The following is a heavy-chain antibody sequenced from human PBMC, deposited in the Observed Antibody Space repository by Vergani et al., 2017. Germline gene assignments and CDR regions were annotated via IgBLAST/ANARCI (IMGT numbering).Heavy chain of an antibody. CDR1: GGSFSGYY. Sequence: QVQLPQWGAGLLKPSEPLSLTCAVYGGSFSGYYWSWIRQPPGKGLEWIGEINHSGSTNYNPSLKSRVTISVDTSKNQFSLKLSSVTAADTAVYYCARVDCSGGSCSYYYYYYGMDVWGQGTTVTVSS. D-gene: IGHD2-15*01. J-gene: IGHJ6*02. CDR2: INHSGST. CDR3: ARVDCSGGSCSYYYYYYGMDV. V-gene: IGHV4-34*01.